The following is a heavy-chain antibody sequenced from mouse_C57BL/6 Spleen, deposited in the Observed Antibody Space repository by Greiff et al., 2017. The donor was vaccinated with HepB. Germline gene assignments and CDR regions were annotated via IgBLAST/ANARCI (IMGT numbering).Heavy chain of an antibody. CDR1: GYAFSSSW. V-gene: IGHV1-82*01. CDR3: ARDYGRGYFDY. J-gene: IGHJ2*01. D-gene: IGHD1-1*01. CDR2: IYPGDGDT. Sequence: QVQLQQSGPELVKPGASVKISCKASGYAFSSSWMNWVKQRPGKGLEWIGRIYPGDGDTNYNGKFKGKATLTADKSSSTAYMQLSSLTSEDSAVYFCARDYGRGYFDYWGQGTTLTVSS.